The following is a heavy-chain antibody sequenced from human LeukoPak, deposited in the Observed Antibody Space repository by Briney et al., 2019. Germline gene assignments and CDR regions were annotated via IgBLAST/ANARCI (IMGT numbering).Heavy chain of an antibody. CDR2: ISSSGSIT. J-gene: IGHJ3*02. D-gene: IGHD3-10*01. CDR1: GFTLSSHS. CDR3: ARPGITAFDI. Sequence: PGGSLRLSCVASGFTLSSHSINWVRQAPGKGLEWVSHISSSGSITYYGDSVKGRITISRDNAKNSVSLYMNSLRAEDSAVYYCARPGITAFDIWGQGTMVTVSS. V-gene: IGHV3-48*01.